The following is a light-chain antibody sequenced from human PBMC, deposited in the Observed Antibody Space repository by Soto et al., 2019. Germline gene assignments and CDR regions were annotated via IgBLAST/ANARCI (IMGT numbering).Light chain of an antibody. J-gene: IGKJ1*01. Sequence: DVKMKLSPSSLSASVGDRVTITCRASQSISSYLNWYQQKPGKAPKLLISDASSLETGVPSRFSGSGSGTEFTLTINSLQPDDFATYYCQQYKSYWTFGQGTKVDVK. V-gene: IGKV1-5*01. CDR3: QQYKSYWT. CDR2: DAS. CDR1: QSISSY.